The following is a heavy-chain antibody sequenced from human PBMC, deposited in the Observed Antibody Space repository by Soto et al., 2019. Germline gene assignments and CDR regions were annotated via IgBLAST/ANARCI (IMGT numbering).Heavy chain of an antibody. J-gene: IGHJ4*02. V-gene: IGHV3-9*01. Sequence: EVQLVESGGGSVQPGRSLRLSCVASGFTFESYAMHWVRQVPGKGLEWVSGISWNSGSIGYEDSVKGRFTISRDNAQKSLYLEMNSLRVEDTAFYYCVKDIHEVSLVSHFDYWGQGALVTVSS. CDR3: VKDIHEVSLVSHFDY. CDR1: GFTFESYA. CDR2: ISWNSGSI. D-gene: IGHD3-9*01.